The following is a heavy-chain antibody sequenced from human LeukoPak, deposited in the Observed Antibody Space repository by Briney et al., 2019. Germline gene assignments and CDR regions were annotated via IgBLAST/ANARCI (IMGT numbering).Heavy chain of an antibody. CDR1: GFTFDDYG. D-gene: IGHD6-6*01. Sequence: PGGSLRLSCAASGFTFDDYGMSWVRQAPGKGLEWVAVISYDGSNKYYADSVKGRFTISRDNSKNTLYLQMNSLRAEDTAVYYCARDSGYSSSSIDYWGQGTLVTVSS. V-gene: IGHV3-30*03. CDR3: ARDSGYSSSSIDY. J-gene: IGHJ4*02. CDR2: ISYDGSNK.